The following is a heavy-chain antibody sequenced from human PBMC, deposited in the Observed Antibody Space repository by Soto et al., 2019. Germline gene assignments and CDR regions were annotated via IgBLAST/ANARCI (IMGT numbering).Heavy chain of an antibody. CDR3: AREYTLRNVVVITTYFDY. Sequence: QVQLVQSGAEVKKPGSSVKVSCKASGGTFSSYTISWVRQAPGQGLEWMGRIIPILGIANYAQKFQGRVTITADKSTSTAYMELSSLRSEDTAVYYCAREYTLRNVVVITTYFDYWGQGTLVTVSS. V-gene: IGHV1-69*08. J-gene: IGHJ4*02. CDR1: GGTFSSYT. D-gene: IGHD3-22*01. CDR2: IIPILGIA.